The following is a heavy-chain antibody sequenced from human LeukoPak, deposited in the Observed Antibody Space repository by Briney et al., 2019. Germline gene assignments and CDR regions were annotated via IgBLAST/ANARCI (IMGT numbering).Heavy chain of an antibody. J-gene: IGHJ4*02. V-gene: IGHV4-59*08. CDR2: IYYSGST. CDR1: GGSFSGYY. CDR3: ARLWSGAPFDY. D-gene: IGHD1-26*01. Sequence: PSGTLSLTCAVYGGSFSGYYWSWIRQPPGKGLEWIGYIYYSGSTNYNPSLKSRISISVDTSKNQFSLRLSFVTAADTAVYYCARLWSGAPFDYWGQGALVTVSS.